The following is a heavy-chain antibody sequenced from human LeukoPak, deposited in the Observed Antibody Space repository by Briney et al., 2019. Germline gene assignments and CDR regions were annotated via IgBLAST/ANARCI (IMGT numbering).Heavy chain of an antibody. V-gene: IGHV1-2*02. CDR2: INPNSGGT. J-gene: IGHJ3*02. Sequence: ASVKVSCKASGYTFTGYYMHWVRQAPGQGLEWMGWINPNSGGTNYAQKFQGRVTMTRDTSISTAYMELSRLRSDDTAVYYCASGLTPYYYDSSGYYPDAFDIWGQGTMFTVSS. CDR3: ASGLTPYYYDSSGYYPDAFDI. D-gene: IGHD3-22*01. CDR1: GYTFTGYY.